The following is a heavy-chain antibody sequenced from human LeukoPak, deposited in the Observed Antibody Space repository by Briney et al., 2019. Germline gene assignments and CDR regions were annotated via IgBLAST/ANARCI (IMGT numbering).Heavy chain of an antibody. D-gene: IGHD3-3*01. CDR3: ARHSGSVTIFGVVDYFDY. V-gene: IGHV3-30*04. CDR2: IAYDGSNE. Sequence: GGSLRLSCVVSGFNFKNDGMNWVRQAPGKGLDWVASIAYDGSNENYAESVKGRFTISRDNSKNTLYLQLSSLTAEDTAVYYCARHSGSVTIFGVVDYFDYWGQGSLVTVSS. CDR1: GFNFKNDG. J-gene: IGHJ4*02.